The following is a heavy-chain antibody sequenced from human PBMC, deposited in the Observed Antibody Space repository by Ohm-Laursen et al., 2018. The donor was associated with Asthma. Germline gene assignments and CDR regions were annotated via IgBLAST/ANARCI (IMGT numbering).Heavy chain of an antibody. J-gene: IGHJ4*02. CDR2: ITSYSSTT. V-gene: IGHV3-48*01. CDR3: AKARVEPNGGYYFDY. CDR1: GFTFSSYS. Sequence: GSLRLSCAASGFTFSSYSMNWVRQAPGKGLEWVSYITSYSSTTYYADSVKGRFTISRDNSKNTLYLQMSSLRAEDTAVYYCAKARVEPNGGYYFDYWGQGTLVTVSS.